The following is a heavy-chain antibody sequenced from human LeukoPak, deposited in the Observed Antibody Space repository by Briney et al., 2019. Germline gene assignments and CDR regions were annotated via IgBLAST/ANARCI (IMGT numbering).Heavy chain of an antibody. CDR2: INYSGNT. D-gene: IGHD2-8*01. CDR1: GGSISSGSYY. V-gene: IGHV4-39*01. Sequence: SETLSLTCNVSGGSISSGSYYWGWIRQPPGKGLEWIGSINYSGNTYYNPSLKSRVTVSVDTSKNHFSLKLSFVTAADTAMYYRVRHGNGVYLRYWFDPWGQGTPVTVS. J-gene: IGHJ5*02. CDR3: VRHGNGVYLRYWFDP.